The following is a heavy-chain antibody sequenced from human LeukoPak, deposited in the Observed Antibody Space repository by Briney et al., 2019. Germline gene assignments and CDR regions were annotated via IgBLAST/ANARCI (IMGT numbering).Heavy chain of an antibody. V-gene: IGHV1-18*01. Sequence: SVKVSCKASGYRFTTYGISWVRQAPGQGLEWMAWINVYSGSTEYKADLQGRLTVATETSTTTAYMELRSLRSDDTAVYYCVFGECSSTSCYLRRDYWGHGTLVTVSS. D-gene: IGHD2-2*01. CDR2: INVYSGST. J-gene: IGHJ4*01. CDR1: GYRFTTYG. CDR3: VFGECSSTSCYLRRDY.